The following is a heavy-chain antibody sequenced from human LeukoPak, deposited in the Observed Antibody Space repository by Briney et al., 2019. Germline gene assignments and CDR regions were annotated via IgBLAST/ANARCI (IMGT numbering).Heavy chain of an antibody. V-gene: IGHV4-38-2*02. CDR3: ARRSDHFDY. D-gene: IGHD3-10*01. J-gene: IGHJ4*02. Sequence: SETLSLTCTVSGYSISSGYYWGWIRQPPGKGLEWIGSIYHSGSTYYNPSLKSRVTISVDTSKNQFSLKLSSVTAADTAVYYCARRSDHFDYWGQGTLVTVSS. CDR2: IYHSGST. CDR1: GYSISSGYY.